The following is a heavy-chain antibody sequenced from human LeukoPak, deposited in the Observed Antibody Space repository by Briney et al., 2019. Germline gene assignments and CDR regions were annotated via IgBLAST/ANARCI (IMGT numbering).Heavy chain of an antibody. CDR2: INHSGST. CDR3: ALDSAAGTGAFDI. J-gene: IGHJ3*02. D-gene: IGHD6-13*01. Sequence: SETLSLTCTVSGGSISSSSYYWGWIRQPPGKGLEWIGEINHSGSTNYNPSLKSRVTISVDTSKNQFSLKLSSVTAADTAVYYCALDSAAGTGAFDIWGQGTMVTVSS. CDR1: GGSISSSSYY. V-gene: IGHV4-39*07.